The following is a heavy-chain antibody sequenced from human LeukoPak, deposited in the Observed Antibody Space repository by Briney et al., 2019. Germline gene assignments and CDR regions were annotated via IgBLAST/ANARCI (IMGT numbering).Heavy chain of an antibody. CDR3: ARDHTSLGGLDY. CDR1: GFSFSSFA. V-gene: IGHV3-23*01. CDR2: IRGGGGST. D-gene: IGHD2-2*01. J-gene: IGHJ4*02. Sequence: GESLRLSCAASGFSFSSFAMTWVRQAPGKGLEWVSVIRGGGGSTTYADAVKGRFTISRDDSKNTVYLQMNSLRADDTAVYYCARDHTSLGGLDYWGQGTLVTVSS.